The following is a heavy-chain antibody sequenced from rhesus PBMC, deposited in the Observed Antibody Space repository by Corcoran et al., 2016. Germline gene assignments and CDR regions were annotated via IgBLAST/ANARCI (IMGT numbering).Heavy chain of an antibody. CDR2: IYGSGGRT. CDR3: ATYYRD. CDR1: GASISSNY. V-gene: IGHV4S2*01. Sequence: QVQLQESGPGLVKPSETLPLTCAVSGASISSNYWTWIRQAPGKGLEWIGRIYGSGGRTDYNPSLKSRVTRSMDTSKNQFSLKLSSVTAADTAVYYCATYYRDWGQGVLVTVSS. J-gene: IGHJ4*01. D-gene: IGHD2-2*01.